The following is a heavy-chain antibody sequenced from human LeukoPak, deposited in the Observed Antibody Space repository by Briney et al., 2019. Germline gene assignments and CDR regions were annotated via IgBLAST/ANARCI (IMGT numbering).Heavy chain of an antibody. Sequence: GGSLRLSCAASRFTFSTYWMHWVRQAPGKGLVWVSRINSDGSSTDYAAPVKGRFTMSRDDSKNTLYLQMNSLKTEDTAVYYCTSGLYGINSVVRDFWGQGTLVTVSS. CDR2: INSDGSST. V-gene: IGHV3-15*07. J-gene: IGHJ4*02. CDR3: TSGLYGINSVVRDF. D-gene: IGHD4-23*01. CDR1: RFTFSTYW.